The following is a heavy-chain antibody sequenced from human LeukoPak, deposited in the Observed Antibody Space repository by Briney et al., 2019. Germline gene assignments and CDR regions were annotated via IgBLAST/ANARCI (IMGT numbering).Heavy chain of an antibody. CDR3: ARNREKSSPS. CDR2: IIPIFGTA. Sequence: ASVKVSCKASGGTFSSYAISWVRQTPGQGLEWMGGIIPIFGTANYAQKFQGRVTITADESTSTAYMERSSLRSEDTAVYYCARNREKSSPSWGQETLSTVPS. D-gene: IGHD6-6*01. CDR1: GGTFSSYA. V-gene: IGHV1-69*13. J-gene: IGHJ5*02.